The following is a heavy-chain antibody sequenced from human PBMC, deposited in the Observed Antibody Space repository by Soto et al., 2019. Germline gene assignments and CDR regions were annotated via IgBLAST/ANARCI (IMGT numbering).Heavy chain of an antibody. Sequence: QVQLVQSGGEVKKPGASVKVSCKASGYTFNSHGITWVRQAPGQGLEWMGDISSYSDTSYALELQGTVTMTTDTSTSTAYMELRSLRSDDTAMYYCARAVSYSVGARLDNWGQGTLVTVSS. V-gene: IGHV1-18*01. CDR1: GYTFNSHG. D-gene: IGHD1-26*01. J-gene: IGHJ4*02. CDR3: ARAVSYSVGARLDN. CDR2: ISSYSDT.